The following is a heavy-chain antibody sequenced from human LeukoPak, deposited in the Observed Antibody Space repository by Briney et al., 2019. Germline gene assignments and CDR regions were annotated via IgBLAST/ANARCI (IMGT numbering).Heavy chain of an antibody. CDR1: GDSFTSYW. V-gene: IGHV5-51*01. CDR3: ARHRHPRGIMGRTTIDP. CDR2: IHPGESDT. D-gene: IGHD1-26*01. Sequence: GESLKISCKVSGDSFTSYWIGWVRQMPGKGLEWMGIIHPGESDTRYSPSLQGQVTISADKSISTAYLQWSSLQASDSAMYYCARHRHPRGIMGRTTIDPWGQGTLVTVSS. J-gene: IGHJ5*02.